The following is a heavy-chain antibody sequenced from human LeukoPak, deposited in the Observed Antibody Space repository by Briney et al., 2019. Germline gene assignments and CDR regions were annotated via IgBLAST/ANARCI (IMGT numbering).Heavy chain of an antibody. D-gene: IGHD6-6*01. J-gene: IGHJ4*02. Sequence: GESLQISCKGSGYSFTSYWIGWVRQLPGKGLEWMGIIYPGDSDTRYSPSFQGQVTISADKSISTAYLQWSSLKASDTAMYYCARHSIVARSWRYFDYWGQGTLVTVSS. CDR1: GYSFTSYW. CDR3: ARHSIVARSWRYFDY. V-gene: IGHV5-51*01. CDR2: IYPGDSDT.